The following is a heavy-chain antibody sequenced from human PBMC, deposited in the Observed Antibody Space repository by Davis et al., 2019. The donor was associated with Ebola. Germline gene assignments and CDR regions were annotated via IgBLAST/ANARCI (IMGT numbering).Heavy chain of an antibody. CDR2: IGHGGVT. J-gene: IGHJ4*02. D-gene: IGHD2-15*01. CDR1: GGSFRGYF. CDR3: ARLGRDVVVPAVFLDFDY. Sequence: SETLSLTCAIYGGSFRGYFWSWIRQSPGKGMEWIGQIGHGGVTSYNPSLESRFTISMDTSKNQFYLRLDSVTAADTAVYYCARLGRDVVVPAVFLDFDYWGQGILVDVSS. V-gene: IGHV4-34*01.